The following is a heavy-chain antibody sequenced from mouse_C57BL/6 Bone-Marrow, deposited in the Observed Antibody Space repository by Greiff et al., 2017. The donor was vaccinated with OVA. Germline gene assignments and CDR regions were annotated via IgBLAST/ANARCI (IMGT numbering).Heavy chain of an antibody. V-gene: IGHV1-81*01. CDR1: GYTFTSYG. D-gene: IGHD1-1*01. J-gene: IGHJ2*01. CDR3: ARGSYYAYFDY. Sequence: QVQLQQSGAELARPGASVKLSCKASGYTFTSYGISWVKQRTGQGLEWIGEIYPRSGNTYYNEKFNSKATLTVDTSSSTAYMQLSSLTSEDSAVYYCARGSYYAYFDYWGQGTTLTVSS. CDR2: IYPRSGNT.